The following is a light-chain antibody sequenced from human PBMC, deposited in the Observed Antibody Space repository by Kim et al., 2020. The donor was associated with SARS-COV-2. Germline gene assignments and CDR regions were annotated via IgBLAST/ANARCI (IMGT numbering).Light chain of an antibody. CDR1: QTISTY. CDR2: DAS. J-gene: IGKJ4*01. V-gene: IGKV3-11*01. CDR3: QHRYTVPPLT. Sequence: SPGERATPSSRASQTISTYLAWYQHKPAQAPRLLIHDASHRATGIPARFSGSGSGTDFTLTISSVEPEDFSVYYCQHRYTVPPLTFGGGTKVDIK.